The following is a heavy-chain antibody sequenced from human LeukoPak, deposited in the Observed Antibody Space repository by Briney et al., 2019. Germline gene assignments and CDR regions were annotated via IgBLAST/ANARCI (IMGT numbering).Heavy chain of an antibody. CDR1: GFTFRSYS. D-gene: IGHD2-2*01. Sequence: GGSLRLSCAASGFTFRSYSMNWVRQAPGKGLEWVSAIDPSSTYIYYADSVKGRFTISRDNAENSLYLQMNSLRVEDTAVYYCARAPTVLVGYCSSSSCQADYWGQGTLVAVSS. J-gene: IGHJ4*02. CDR3: ARAPTVLVGYCSSSSCQADY. V-gene: IGHV3-21*01. CDR2: IDPSSTYI.